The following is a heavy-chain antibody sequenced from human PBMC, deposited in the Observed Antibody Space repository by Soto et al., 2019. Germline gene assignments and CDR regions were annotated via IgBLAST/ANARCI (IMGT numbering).Heavy chain of an antibody. CDR2: ISAYNGNT. V-gene: IGHV1-18*01. J-gene: IGHJ4*02. Sequence: QVQLVQSGAEVKKPGASVKVSCKASGYTFTSYGISWVRQAPGQGLEWMGWISAYNGNTNYAQKLQGRVTMTTDTSTRTAYMELRSLRSDDTAVYYCARYKMEYYYDSRGGDYWGQGTLVTVSS. CDR1: GYTFTSYG. CDR3: ARYKMEYYYDSRGGDY. D-gene: IGHD3-22*01.